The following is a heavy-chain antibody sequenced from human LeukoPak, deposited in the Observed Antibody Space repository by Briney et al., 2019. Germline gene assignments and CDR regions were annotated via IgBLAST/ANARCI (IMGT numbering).Heavy chain of an antibody. CDR2: IIPIFGTA. CDR3: ARCHHYDSSGYYYFFDY. J-gene: IGHJ4*02. D-gene: IGHD3-22*01. CDR1: GGTFSSYA. V-gene: IGHV1-69*05. Sequence: SVKVSCKASGGTFSSYAISWVRQAPGQGLEWMGGIIPIFGTANYAQKFQGRVTITTDESTSTAYMELSSLRSEDTAVYYCARCHHYDSSGYYYFFDYWGQGTLVTVSS.